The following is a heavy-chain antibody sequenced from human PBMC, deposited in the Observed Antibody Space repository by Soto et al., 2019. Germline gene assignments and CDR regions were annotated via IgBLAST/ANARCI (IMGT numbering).Heavy chain of an antibody. CDR3: ARSFSDDQLVPYYFEC. V-gene: IGHV1-69*06. J-gene: IGHJ4*02. D-gene: IGHD6-6*01. CDR1: GGTFSSYA. Sequence: QVQLVQSGAEVKKPGSSVKVSCKASGGTFSSYAISWVRQAPGQGLEWMGGIIPIFGTANYAQKFQGRVTITADKSTSTAYMDLSSLRSDDTAVYYCARSFSDDQLVPYYFECWGQATLVTVSS. CDR2: IIPIFGTA.